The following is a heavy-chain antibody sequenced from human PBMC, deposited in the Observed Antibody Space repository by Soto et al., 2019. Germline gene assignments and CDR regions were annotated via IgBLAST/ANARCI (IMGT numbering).Heavy chain of an antibody. Sequence: SETLSLTCTVSGGSINTFYWSWVRQPAGKGLEWIGRIFSSGSTSFNPSLESRVAMSVDTSKNYFSLNLSSVTAADMAVYYCAREGSYSAYNFAHGIQLWSFDFWGQGALVTVSS. CDR1: GGSINTFY. J-gene: IGHJ4*02. CDR2: IFSSGST. V-gene: IGHV4-4*07. D-gene: IGHD5-12*01. CDR3: AREGSYSAYNFAHGIQLWSFDF.